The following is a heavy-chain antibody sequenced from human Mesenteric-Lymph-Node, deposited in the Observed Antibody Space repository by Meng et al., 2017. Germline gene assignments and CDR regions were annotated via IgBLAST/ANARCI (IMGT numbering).Heavy chain of an antibody. Sequence: SVKVSCKTSGNTFTSNAITWVRQAPGQGLEWMGGIIPIFGTANYAQKFQGRVTITTDESTSTAYMELSSLRSEDTAVYYCARDRNPGVGASYDAFDIWGQGTMVTVSS. V-gene: IGHV1-69*05. J-gene: IGHJ3*02. D-gene: IGHD1-26*01. CDR2: IIPIFGTA. CDR3: ARDRNPGVGASYDAFDI. CDR1: GNTFTSNA.